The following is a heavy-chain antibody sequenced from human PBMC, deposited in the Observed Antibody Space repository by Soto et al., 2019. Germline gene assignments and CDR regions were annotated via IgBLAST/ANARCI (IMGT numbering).Heavy chain of an antibody. CDR1: GFTFSSYW. V-gene: IGHV3-74*01. D-gene: IGHD3-16*01. CDR2: INSDGSST. CDR3: ARDWGVWGSYSPHNQRESGMDV. Sequence: GGSLRLSCAASGFTFSSYWMHWVRQAPGKGLVWVSRINSDGSSTSYADSVKGRFTISRDNAKNTLYLQMNSLRAEDTAVYYCARDWGVWGSYSPHNQRESGMDVWGQGTTVTVSS. J-gene: IGHJ6*02.